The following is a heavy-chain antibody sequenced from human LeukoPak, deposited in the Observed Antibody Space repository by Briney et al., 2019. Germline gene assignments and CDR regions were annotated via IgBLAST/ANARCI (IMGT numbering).Heavy chain of an antibody. V-gene: IGHV3-23*01. J-gene: IGHJ4*02. CDR2: ISGSGGST. D-gene: IGHD3-10*01. Sequence: GGSLRLSCAASGFTFSSYAMSWVRQAPGKGLEWVSAISGSGGSTYYADSVKGRFTISRDNSKNTLYLRMNSLRAEDTAVYYCASPYYYGSGRGKGGYFDYWGQGTLVTVSS. CDR3: ASPYYYGSGRGKGGYFDY. CDR1: GFTFSSYA.